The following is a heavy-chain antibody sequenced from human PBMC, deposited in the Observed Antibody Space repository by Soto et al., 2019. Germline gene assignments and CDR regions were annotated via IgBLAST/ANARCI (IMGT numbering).Heavy chain of an antibody. CDR3: ARDGRVVVTANKTIFRNPNKYFDY. Sequence: GVSLRLSCAASGFTFSSYAMQWVRQAPGKGLEWVAVISYDGSNKYYADSVKGRFTISRDNSKNTLYLQMNSLRAEDTAVYYCARDGRVVVTANKTIFRNPNKYFDYWGQGTLVTVSS. CDR2: ISYDGSNK. J-gene: IGHJ4*02. CDR1: GFTFSSYA. D-gene: IGHD2-21*02. V-gene: IGHV3-30-3*01.